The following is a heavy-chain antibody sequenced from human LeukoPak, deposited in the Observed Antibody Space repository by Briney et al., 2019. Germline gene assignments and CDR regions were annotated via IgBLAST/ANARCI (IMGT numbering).Heavy chain of an antibody. CDR3: ARGNFDWLLSPFDY. D-gene: IGHD3-9*01. Sequence: GGSLRLSCAASGFTFSSYSMNWVRQAPGKGLEWVSYISSSSSTIYYADSVKGRFTISRDNAKNSLCLQMNSLRAEDTAVYYCARGNFDWLLSPFDYWGQGTLVTVSS. CDR2: ISSSSSTI. V-gene: IGHV3-48*01. CDR1: GFTFSSYS. J-gene: IGHJ4*02.